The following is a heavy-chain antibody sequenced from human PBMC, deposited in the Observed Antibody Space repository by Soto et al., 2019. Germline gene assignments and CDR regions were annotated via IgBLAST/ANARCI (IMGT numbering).Heavy chain of an antibody. CDR3: AQRYYYEMSCLWDY. D-gene: IGHD3-22*01. CDR2: IGGSGGST. J-gene: IGHJ4*02. CDR1: GFTFSSYA. Sequence: EVHLLESGGGLVQPGGSLRLSCAASGFTFSSYAMSWVRQAPGKGPEWVSAIGGSGGSTYYADSVKGRFTISRDNSKNTLYLQTKGLRAEDAAVYYCAQRYYYEMSCLWDYWGQGTMVTVSS. V-gene: IGHV3-23*01.